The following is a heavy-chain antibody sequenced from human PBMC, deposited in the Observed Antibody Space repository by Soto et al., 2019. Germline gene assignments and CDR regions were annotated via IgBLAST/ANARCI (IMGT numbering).Heavy chain of an antibody. J-gene: IGHJ4*02. D-gene: IGHD2-8*01. Sequence: LSLTCTVSGGSVSSVGYYWSWIRQHPGKGLEWIGYITYSGNTYYNPSLESRVTMSADTSKNQFSLKLSSVTAADTAVYFCVRGGSCTNGVCSVFDYWGQGTLVTVSS. CDR1: GGSVSSVGYY. CDR3: VRGGSCTNGVCSVFDY. V-gene: IGHV4-31*03. CDR2: ITYSGNT.